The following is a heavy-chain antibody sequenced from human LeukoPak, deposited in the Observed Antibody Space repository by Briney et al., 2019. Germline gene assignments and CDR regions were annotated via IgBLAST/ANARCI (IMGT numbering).Heavy chain of an antibody. CDR3: ARGKYTSFDN. J-gene: IGHJ4*02. Sequence: SQTLSLTCAISGDTLFSSCVAWDWIRQSPSIGLEWLGRIYYVSMWSFDYAISVKSRISISTDTSKNHFSLQLNSVTPEDTAVYYFARGKYTSFDNWGQGTLVTVSS. CDR1: GDTLFSSCVA. D-gene: IGHD2-2*01. V-gene: IGHV6-1*01. CDR2: IYYVSMWSF.